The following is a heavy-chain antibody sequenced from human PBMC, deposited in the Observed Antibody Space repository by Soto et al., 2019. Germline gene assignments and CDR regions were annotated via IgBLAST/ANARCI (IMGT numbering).Heavy chain of an antibody. D-gene: IGHD6-13*01. V-gene: IGHV4-4*02. CDR1: VDSISGINC. J-gene: IGHJ6*02. Sequence: PSETLSLTSAVSVDSISGINCWTWFRQPPGKGLEWIGDIYQTGITNSNPSLKSRVTMSIDKSKNQFSLKLNSVTAADTAVYYCARYSASGLYYYFALDVCGQRTTVTVSS. CDR2: IYQTGIT. CDR3: ARYSASGLYYYFALDV.